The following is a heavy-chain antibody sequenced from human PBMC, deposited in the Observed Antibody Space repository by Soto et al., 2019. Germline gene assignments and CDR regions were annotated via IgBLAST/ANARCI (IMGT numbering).Heavy chain of an antibody. CDR1: GGSISSYY. CDR2: IYTSGST. CDR3: ARDGSSVYWFDP. V-gene: IGHV4-4*07. J-gene: IGHJ5*01. Sequence: SETLSLTCTVSGGSISSYYWSWIRQPAGKGLEWIGRIYTSGSTNYNPSLKSRVTMSVDTSENQFYLKLSSVTAADTAVYSGARDGSSVYWFDPWCPGALDTVFS. D-gene: IGHD5-12*01.